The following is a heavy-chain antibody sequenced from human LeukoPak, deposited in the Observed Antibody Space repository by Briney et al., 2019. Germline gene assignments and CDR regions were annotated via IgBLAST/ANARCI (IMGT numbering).Heavy chain of an antibody. J-gene: IGHJ6*03. V-gene: IGHV5-51*01. D-gene: IGHD6-13*01. CDR2: IYPDDSDS. CDR3: VRGGQQPAYYYYYMDV. Sequence: GESLKISCKASGYTFTNYWIGWVRQMPGKGLEWMGFIYPDDSDSRYSPSFQGQVTISVDKSISTTYLQWSSLKASDTAMYYRVRGGQQPAYYYYYMDVWGKGTTVTVSS. CDR1: GYTFTNYW.